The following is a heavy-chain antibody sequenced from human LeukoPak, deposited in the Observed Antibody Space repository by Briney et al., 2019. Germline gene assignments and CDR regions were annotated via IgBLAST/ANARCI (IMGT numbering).Heavy chain of an antibody. CDR2: ISWNSGSI. CDR1: GFTFDDYA. CDR3: ASGGYNPYFDY. J-gene: IGHJ4*02. D-gene: IGHD5-24*01. V-gene: IGHV3-9*01. Sequence: PGGSLRLSCAASGFTFDDYAMHWVRQAPGKGLEWVSGISWNSGSIGYADSVKGRFTISRDNSKNTLYLQMNSLRAEDTAVYYCASGGYNPYFDYWGQGTLVTVSS.